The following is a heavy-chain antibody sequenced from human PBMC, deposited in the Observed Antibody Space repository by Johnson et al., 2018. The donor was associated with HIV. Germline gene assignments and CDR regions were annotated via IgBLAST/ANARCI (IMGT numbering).Heavy chain of an antibody. V-gene: IGHV3-20*04. CDR2: ISWNSGSI. CDR1: GFTFDNYG. J-gene: IGHJ3*02. CDR3: ARGLTMIVVVDAFDI. D-gene: IGHD3-22*01. Sequence: VQVVESGGGVVRPGGSLRLSCAASGFTFDNYGMSWVRQAPGKGLEWGSGISWNSGSIAYADSVQGRFTTSRDNAKNSLYLQMNSLRDEDTSVYYCARGLTMIVVVDAFDIWGQGTMVTVSS.